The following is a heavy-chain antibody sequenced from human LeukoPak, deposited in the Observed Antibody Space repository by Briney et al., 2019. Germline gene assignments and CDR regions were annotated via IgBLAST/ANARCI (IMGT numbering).Heavy chain of an antibody. V-gene: IGHV3-21*04. J-gene: IGHJ3*02. D-gene: IGHD4-23*01. CDR2: ISSSSIYI. Sequence: GGSLRLSCAASGFTFSSYDMNWVRQAPGKGLEWVSSISSSSIYIYYADSVKGRFTISRDNAKNSLYLQMNSLRAEDTAVYYCARDRATVVTPDAFDIWGQGTMVTVSS. CDR1: GFTFSSYD. CDR3: ARDRATVVTPDAFDI.